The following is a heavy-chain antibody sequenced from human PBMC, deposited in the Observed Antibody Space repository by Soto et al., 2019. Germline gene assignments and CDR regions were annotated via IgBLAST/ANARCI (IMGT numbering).Heavy chain of an antibody. CDR3: AKGGGYGHGH. V-gene: IGHV1-2*02. D-gene: IGHD5-12*01. Sequence: QLVQSGAEVTKPGASVKVSCKTSGYNFSAHYIHWVRQPPGQGLEWMGWISPRRGDHHSADKFQDRSTLTTDTATTTAFMHLSGLRVNDSSVSYCAKGGGYGHGHWGQGTPIIVSS. CDR2: ISPRRGDH. J-gene: IGHJ4*02. CDR1: GYNFSAHY.